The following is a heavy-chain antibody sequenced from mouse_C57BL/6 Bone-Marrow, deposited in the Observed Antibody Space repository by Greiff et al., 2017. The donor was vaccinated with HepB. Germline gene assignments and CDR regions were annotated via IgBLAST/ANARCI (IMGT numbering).Heavy chain of an antibody. D-gene: IGHD1-1*01. CDR1: GYAFTNYL. J-gene: IGHJ1*03. CDR3: ARDGDCGSSPWYFDG. V-gene: IGHV1-54*01. CDR2: INPGSGGT. Sequence: VQLQQSGAELVRPGTSVKVSCKASGYAFTNYLIEWVKQRPGQGLEWIGVINPGSGGTNYNEKFKGKATLTADKSSSTAYMQLSSLTSEDSAVYFCARDGDCGSSPWYFDGWGKGTTVTVSS.